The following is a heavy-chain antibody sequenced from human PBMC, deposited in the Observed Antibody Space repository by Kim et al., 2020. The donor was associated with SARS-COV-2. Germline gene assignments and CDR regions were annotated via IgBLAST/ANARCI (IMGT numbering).Heavy chain of an antibody. J-gene: IGHJ5*02. CDR3: ARLRDCSGGRCYGANGS. Sequence: SVKVSCRAPGGTFNNFALGWVRQAPGQGLEWMGGIVPIFGTTTYARKFQARVTITADESTTTVFMELRSLKSDDTAVYYCARLRDCSGGRCYGANGSWGQGTQVIVST. CDR2: IVPIFGTT. D-gene: IGHD2-15*01. CDR1: GGTFNNFA. V-gene: IGHV1-69*13.